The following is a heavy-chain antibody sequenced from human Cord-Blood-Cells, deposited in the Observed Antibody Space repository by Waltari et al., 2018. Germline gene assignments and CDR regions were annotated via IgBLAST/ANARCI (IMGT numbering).Heavy chain of an antibody. D-gene: IGHD6-13*01. J-gene: IGHJ1*01. CDR2: INPRSGGT. CDR1: GYTFTGYY. Sequence: QVQLVQSGAEVKKPGATVKVSCKASGYTFTGYYMHWVRQAPGQGREWMGWINPRSGGTNYAQRFQGWVTMTRDTSISTAYMELSRLGSDDTAVYYCATIAAAGAEYFQHWGQGTLVTVSS. CDR3: ATIAAAGAEYFQH. V-gene: IGHV1-2*04.